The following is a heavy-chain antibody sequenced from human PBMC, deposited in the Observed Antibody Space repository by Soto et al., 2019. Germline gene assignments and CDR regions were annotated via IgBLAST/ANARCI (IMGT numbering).Heavy chain of an antibody. V-gene: IGHV3-23*01. D-gene: IGHD3-22*01. CDR2: ISGSGGTT. Sequence: GGSLRLSCAASGFTFSGYAMSWVRQAPGKGLTWVSAISGSGGTTYYADSVKGRFTISRDNSKNTLYLQMNSLRAEDTAVYYCAKDHYESSAYRAPLGFDPWGQGTLVTVSS. J-gene: IGHJ5*02. CDR3: AKDHYESSAYRAPLGFDP. CDR1: GFTFSGYA.